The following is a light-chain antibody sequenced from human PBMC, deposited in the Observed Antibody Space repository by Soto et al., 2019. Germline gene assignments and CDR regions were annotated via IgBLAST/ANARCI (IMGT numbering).Light chain of an antibody. CDR3: LQHNVFPRT. CDR2: GSS. J-gene: IGKJ1*01. V-gene: IGKV1-17*01. Sequence: TQSPGTLSLSPGARATLSCRASQTLSANFLAWYQQKPGRAPKRLIYGSSSLQSGVPSRFSGRGSGTEFTLTISSLQPEDFATYYCLQHNVFPRTFGQGTKVEIK. CDR1: QTLSANF.